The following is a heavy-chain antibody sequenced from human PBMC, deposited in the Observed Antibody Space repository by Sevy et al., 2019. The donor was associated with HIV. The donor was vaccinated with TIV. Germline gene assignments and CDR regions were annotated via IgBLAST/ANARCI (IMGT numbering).Heavy chain of an antibody. J-gene: IGHJ4*02. D-gene: IGHD5-12*01. CDR1: GFTFNSYA. V-gene: IGHV3-30-3*01. Sequence: GGSLRLSCAASGFTFNSYAMHWVRQAPGKGLEWVAVISYDGSNKYYADSVKGRFTISRDNSKNTLYLQMNSLRAEDTAVYYCARDPGGGYEGLTSYFDYWGQGTLVTVSS. CDR2: ISYDGSNK. CDR3: ARDPGGGYEGLTSYFDY.